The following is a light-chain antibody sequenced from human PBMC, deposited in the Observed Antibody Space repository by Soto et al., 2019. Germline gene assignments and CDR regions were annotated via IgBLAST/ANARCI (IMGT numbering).Light chain of an antibody. V-gene: IGLV2-8*01. CDR2: EVS. J-gene: IGLJ1*01. Sequence: QSALTQPPSASGSPGQSVTISCTGTSSDVGAYKYVSWYQQHPGKAPKLMIYEVSKRPSGVPDRFSGSKSGSTAYLTVSGLQAEDEADYYCNAYAGSNIFVFGTGTKVTVL. CDR3: NAYAGSNIFV. CDR1: SSDVGAYKY.